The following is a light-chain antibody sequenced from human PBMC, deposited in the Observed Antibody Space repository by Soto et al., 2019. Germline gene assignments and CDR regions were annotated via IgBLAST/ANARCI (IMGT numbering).Light chain of an antibody. CDR1: QSVSSH. J-gene: IGKJ4*01. CDR2: GAS. V-gene: IGKV3-11*01. Sequence: EIVLTQSPASLSLSPGERATLSCRASQSVSSHLAWFQQRPGQAPRLLIYGASNRASGIPARFGGSGSGTNITLAISSLEPEDFAVYFCQQRSNWPPVHTFGCGTKVEIK. CDR3: QQRSNWPPVHT.